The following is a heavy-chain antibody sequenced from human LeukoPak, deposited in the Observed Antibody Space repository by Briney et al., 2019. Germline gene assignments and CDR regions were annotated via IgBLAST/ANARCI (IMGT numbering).Heavy chain of an antibody. CDR1: GYTFTGYF. CDR3: AGVWDLRERPFDY. V-gene: IGHV1-2*02. CDR2: INPNSGDT. D-gene: IGHD3-16*01. J-gene: IGHJ4*02. Sequence: ASVKVSCKASGYTFTGYFIHWVRQAPGQGLEWMGWINPNSGDTNYAQKFQGRVSMTRDTSTRTAYLEVSSLRSDDTAVYYCAGVWDLRERPFDYWGQGTLVTVSS.